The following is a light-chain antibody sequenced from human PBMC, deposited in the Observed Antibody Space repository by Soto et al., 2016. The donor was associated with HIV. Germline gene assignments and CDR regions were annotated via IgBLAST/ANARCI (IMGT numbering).Light chain of an antibody. J-gene: IGKJ1*01. Sequence: DIQMTQFPSTLSASIGDRVTITCRASQSVSVWLAWYQQKPGKAPNLLIFKTSTLEVGVPSRFSGSGSGTDFTLTLSSVQPDDVGTYYCQQYNTVPWTFGLGTKLEMK. CDR3: QQYNTVPWT. CDR2: KTS. CDR1: QSVSVW. V-gene: IGKV1-5*03.